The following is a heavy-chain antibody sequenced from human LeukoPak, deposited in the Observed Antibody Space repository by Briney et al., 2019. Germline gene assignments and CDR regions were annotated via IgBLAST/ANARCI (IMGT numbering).Heavy chain of an antibody. V-gene: IGHV3-21*01. J-gene: IGHJ4*02. Sequence: GGSLRLSCAASGFTFSSYSMNWVRQAPGKGLEWVSSISSSSSYIYYADSVKGRFTISRDNAKNSLYLQMNSLRAEDTAVYYCARGSWGIAAAGTFDYWGQGTLVTVSS. CDR2: ISSSSSYI. CDR3: ARGSWGIAAAGTFDY. D-gene: IGHD6-13*01. CDR1: GFTFSSYS.